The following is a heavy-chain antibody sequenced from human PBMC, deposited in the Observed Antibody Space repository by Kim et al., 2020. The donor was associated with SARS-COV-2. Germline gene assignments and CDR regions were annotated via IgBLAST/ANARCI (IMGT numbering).Heavy chain of an antibody. CDR2: GSP. V-gene: IGHV4-39*01. CDR3: ARRPDAFDI. J-gene: IGHJ3*02. Sequence: GSPYYNPSLRSRVTISVDTSKNQFSLKLSSVTAADTAVYYCARRPDAFDIWGQGTMVTVSS.